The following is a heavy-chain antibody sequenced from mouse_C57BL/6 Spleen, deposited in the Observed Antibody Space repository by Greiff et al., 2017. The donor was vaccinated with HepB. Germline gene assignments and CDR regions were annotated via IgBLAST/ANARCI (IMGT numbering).Heavy chain of an antibody. CDR2: INPNNGGT. D-gene: IGHD1-1*01. CDR3: AREVPYGSSYGYWYFDV. CDR1: GYTFTDYN. J-gene: IGHJ1*03. V-gene: IGHV1-22*01. Sequence: EVQLQQSGPELVKPGASVKMSCKASGYTFTDYNMHWVKQSHGKSLEWNGYINPNNGGTSYNQKFKGKATLTVNKSSSTAYMELRSLTSEDSAVYYCAREVPYGSSYGYWYFDVWGTGTTVTVSS.